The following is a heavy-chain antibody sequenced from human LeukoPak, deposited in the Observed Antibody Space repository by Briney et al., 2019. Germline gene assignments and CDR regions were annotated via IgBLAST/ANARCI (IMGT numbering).Heavy chain of an antibody. CDR1: GFTFSRFW. D-gene: IGHD1-26*01. CDR2: INTDARNT. CDR3: ARDQSIAGPTTADY. V-gene: IGHV3-74*01. J-gene: IGHJ4*02. Sequence: GGSLRLSCAASGFTFSRFWMHWVRQAPGKGLVWVSRINTDARNTIYADSVKGRFTISRDNAKNTLYLQMNSLRAEETGVYYCARDQSIAGPTTADYWGQGTLVTVSS.